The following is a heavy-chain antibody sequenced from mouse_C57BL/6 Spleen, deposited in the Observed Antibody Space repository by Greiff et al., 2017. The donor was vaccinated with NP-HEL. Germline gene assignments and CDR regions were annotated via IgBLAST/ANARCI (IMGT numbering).Heavy chain of an antibody. V-gene: IGHV1-52*01. J-gene: IGHJ3*01. CDR1: GYTFTSYW. Sequence: QVQLQQPGAELVRPGSSVKLSCKASGYTFTSYWMHWVKQRPIQGLEWIGNIDPSDSDTHYNQKFKDKATLTVDKSSSTAYMQLSSLTSEDSAVYYCAGDDYDGVAYWGQGTLVTVSA. CDR3: AGDDYDGVAY. CDR2: IDPSDSDT. D-gene: IGHD2-4*01.